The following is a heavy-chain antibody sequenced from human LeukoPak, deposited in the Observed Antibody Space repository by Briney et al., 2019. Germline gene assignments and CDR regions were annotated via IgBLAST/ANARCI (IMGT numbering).Heavy chain of an antibody. CDR2: IRYTGTT. Sequence: SETLSLTCSVSGGSITRYYWSWIRQTPGKGLEWIGYIRYTGTTNYNPSLKSRVTISADTSKNHFSLSLTSVTAADTAVYYCARYYDVLTASNLPGFDSWGQGTLVSVSS. V-gene: IGHV4-59*08. CDR1: GGSITRYY. CDR3: ARYYDVLTASNLPGFDS. D-gene: IGHD3-16*01. J-gene: IGHJ5*01.